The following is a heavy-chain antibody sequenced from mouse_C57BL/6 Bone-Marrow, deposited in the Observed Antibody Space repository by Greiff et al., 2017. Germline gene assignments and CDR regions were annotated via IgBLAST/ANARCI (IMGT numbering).Heavy chain of an antibody. J-gene: IGHJ1*03. CDR1: GYSITSDY. D-gene: IGHD1-1*01. Sequence: EVNLVESGPGLAKPSQTLSLTCSVSGYSITSDYWNWIRKFPGNKLEYMGYICYRGSTYYNPSLKSRNSITRDTSKNQYYPPFNSVTTEDTATYSCARYYGSSYGDCYFDVWGTGTTVTVSS. CDR3: ARYYGSSYGDCYFDV. V-gene: IGHV3-8*01. CDR2: ICYRGST.